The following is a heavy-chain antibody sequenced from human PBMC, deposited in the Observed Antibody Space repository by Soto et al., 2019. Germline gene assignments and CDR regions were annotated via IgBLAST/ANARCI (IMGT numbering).Heavy chain of an antibody. CDR2: ISYDGSTK. J-gene: IGHJ6*02. V-gene: IGHV3-30-3*01. CDR1: GFTFSSYA. D-gene: IGHD3-16*01. Sequence: QVQLVASGGGVVQPVRSLRLSCAASGFTFSSYAMHWLRQAPGKGLGWVAVISYDGSTKYYEDSVKGRFTISRDNSTNELYLQMNSLRAEDTSVYYWARAKAAMGERYRYVLGVWGQGHTVTVSS. CDR3: ARAKAAMGERYRYVLGV.